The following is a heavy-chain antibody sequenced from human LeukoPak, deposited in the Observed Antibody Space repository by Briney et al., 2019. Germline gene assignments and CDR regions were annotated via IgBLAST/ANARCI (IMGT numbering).Heavy chain of an antibody. CDR2: ISASGGNT. CDR3: AKGGGDYKSFDY. V-gene: IGHV3-23*01. Sequence: GGSLRLSCVASGFTFSNYAMSWVRQAPGKGLEWVSAISASGGNTYYSDSAKGRFTISRDNSKNTLYLQMNSLRAEDTAVYYCAKGGGDYKSFDYWGQGTLVTVSS. D-gene: IGHD4-17*01. J-gene: IGHJ4*02. CDR1: GFTFSNYA.